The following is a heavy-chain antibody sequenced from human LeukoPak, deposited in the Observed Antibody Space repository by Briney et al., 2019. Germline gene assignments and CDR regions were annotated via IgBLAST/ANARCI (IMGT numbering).Heavy chain of an antibody. CDR2: IYYSGST. D-gene: IGHD6-19*01. CDR1: GGSISSSSYY. J-gene: IGHJ4*02. Sequence: SETLSLTCTVSGGSISSSSYYWGWIRQPPGKGLEWIGSIYYSGSTYYNPSLKSRVTISVDTSKNQFSLKLSSVTAADTAVYYSASGTGYSSGRYFDYWGQGTLVTVSS. CDR3: ASGTGYSSGRYFDY. V-gene: IGHV4-39*01.